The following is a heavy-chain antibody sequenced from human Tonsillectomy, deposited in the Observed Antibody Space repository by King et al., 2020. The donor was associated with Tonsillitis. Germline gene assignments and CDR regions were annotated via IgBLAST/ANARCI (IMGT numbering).Heavy chain of an antibody. CDR3: AKDLSPFGGNCFDH. Sequence: AQLVESGGGVVQPGRSLRLSCAASGFTFGRYGMHWVRQAPGKGLEWLAIISYDGGLEYYADSVMGRFTVSRDNSKNIVYLQMNGLTDEDTALYYCAKDLSPFGGNCFDHWGQGILVTVSS. CDR2: ISYDGGLE. J-gene: IGHJ4*02. CDR1: GFTFGRYG. D-gene: IGHD4-23*01. V-gene: IGHV3-30*18.